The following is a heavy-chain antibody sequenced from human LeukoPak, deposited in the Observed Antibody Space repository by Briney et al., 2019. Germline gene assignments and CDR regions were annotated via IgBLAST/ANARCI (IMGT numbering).Heavy chain of an antibody. D-gene: IGHD3-3*01. CDR1: GYTFTSYA. CDR2: INAGNGNT. J-gene: IGHJ6*02. CDR3: ARDDYDFWSGTTYGMDV. Sequence: GASVKVSCKASGYTFTSYAMHWVRQAPGQRLEWMGWINAGNGNTKYSQKFQGRVTITRDTSASTAYMELSSLRSEDTAVCYCARDDYDFWSGTTYGMDVWGQGTTVTVSS. V-gene: IGHV1-3*01.